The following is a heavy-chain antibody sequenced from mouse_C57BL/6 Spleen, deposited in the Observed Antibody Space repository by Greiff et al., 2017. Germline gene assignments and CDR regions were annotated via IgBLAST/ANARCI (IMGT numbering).Heavy chain of an antibody. D-gene: IGHD2-1*01. CDR1: GFTFSDYY. CDR3: ARPIYYGNYVDYFDY. J-gene: IGHJ2*01. Sequence: DVHLVESEGGLVQPGSSMKLSCTASGFTFSDYYMAWVRQVPEKGLEWVANINYDGSSTYYLDSLKSRFIISRDNAKNILYLQMSSLKSEDTATYYCARPIYYGNYVDYFDYWGQGTTLTVSS. V-gene: IGHV5-16*01. CDR2: INYDGSST.